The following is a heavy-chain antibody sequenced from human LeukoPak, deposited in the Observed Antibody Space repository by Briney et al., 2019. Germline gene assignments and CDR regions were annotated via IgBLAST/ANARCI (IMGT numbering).Heavy chain of an antibody. CDR2: ISGSGGST. V-gene: IGHV3-23*01. CDR1: GFTFSSYA. D-gene: IGHD3-9*01. J-gene: IGHJ4*02. CDR3: AKLYYDILTGYLPPDY. Sequence: GGSLRLSCAASGFTFSSYAMTWVRKAPGKGLEWVSAISGSGGSTYYADSVKGRFTISRDNSKNTLYLQMNSLRAEDTAVYYCAKLYYDILTGYLPPDYWGQGTLVTVSS.